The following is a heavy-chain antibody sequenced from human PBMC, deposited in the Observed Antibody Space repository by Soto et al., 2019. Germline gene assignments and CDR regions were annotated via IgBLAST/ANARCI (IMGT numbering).Heavy chain of an antibody. V-gene: IGHV3-21*01. Sequence: EGSLRLSCAASGFTFTRYSMNWVRQAPGKGLEWVSSISSTTNYIYYAGSMKGRFTVSRDNAKNSVYLEMNSLSAEDTAVYYCARESEDLTSNFDYWGQGTLVTVSS. J-gene: IGHJ4*02. CDR2: ISSTTNYI. CDR1: GFTFTRYS. CDR3: ARESEDLTSNFDY.